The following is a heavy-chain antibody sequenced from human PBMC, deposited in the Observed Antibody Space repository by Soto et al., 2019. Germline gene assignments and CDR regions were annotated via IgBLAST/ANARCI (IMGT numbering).Heavy chain of an antibody. V-gene: IGHV1-2*04. CDR2: INPNSGGT. CDR3: ARDLPKYSRSRYERQGDYYYYGMDV. J-gene: IGHJ6*02. CDR1: GYTFTGYY. Sequence: ASVKVSCKASGYTFTGYYMHWVRQAPGQGLEWMGWINPNSGGTNYAQKFQGWVTMTRDTSISTAYMELSRLRSGDTAVYYCARDLPKYSRSRYERQGDYYYYGMDVWGQGTMVTVSS. D-gene: IGHD6-13*01.